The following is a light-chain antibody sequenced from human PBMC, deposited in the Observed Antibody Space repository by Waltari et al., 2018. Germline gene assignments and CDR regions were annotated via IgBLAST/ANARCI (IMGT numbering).Light chain of an antibody. CDR3: QQYNNWLLLT. CDR1: QNIGIN. Sequence: ETVMTQSPATLSVSPGDRVTLFCRASQNIGINLAWYQQKPAQAPRLLIYDASTRAADIPARFTGSVSGTEFTLTITSLQSEDFAVYYCQQYNNWLLLTFGQGTRLELK. V-gene: IGKV3-15*01. J-gene: IGKJ5*01. CDR2: DAS.